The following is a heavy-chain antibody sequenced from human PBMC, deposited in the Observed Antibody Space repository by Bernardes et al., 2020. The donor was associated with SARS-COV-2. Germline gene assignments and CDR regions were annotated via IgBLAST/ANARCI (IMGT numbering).Heavy chain of an antibody. CDR3: ARDLGYCTNGVCSP. D-gene: IGHD2-8*01. Sequence: GGTLRLSCADSGFTFSSACVHWVHQGPGKGLVWVSRINPDGSSTSYADSVKGRFTISRDNAKNMLFLQMSGLRAEDTAMYYCARDLGYCTNGVCSPWGQGTLVTVSS. CDR2: INPDGSST. V-gene: IGHV3-74*01. J-gene: IGHJ5*02. CDR1: GFTFSSAC.